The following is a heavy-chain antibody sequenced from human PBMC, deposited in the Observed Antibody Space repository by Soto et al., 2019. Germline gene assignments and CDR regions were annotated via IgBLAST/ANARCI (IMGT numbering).Heavy chain of an antibody. CDR1: GGSISSGGYY. J-gene: IGHJ4*02. CDR3: ARVLGYCTGGNCYPDY. D-gene: IGHD2-15*01. CDR2: IYYSGYT. V-gene: IGHV4-31*03. Sequence: PSETLSLTCTVSGGSISSGGYYWSWIRPHPGKGLEWIGFIYYSGYTYYNPSLKSRVSISVDTSKNQFSLKLSSVTAADTAVYYCARVLGYCTGGNCYPDYWGQGTLVTVSS.